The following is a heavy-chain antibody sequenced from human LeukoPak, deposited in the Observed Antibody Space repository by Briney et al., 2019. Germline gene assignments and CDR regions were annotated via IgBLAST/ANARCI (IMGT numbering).Heavy chain of an antibody. CDR2: IIPIFGTA. J-gene: IGHJ4*02. D-gene: IGHD6-19*01. CDR3: AREFYSGWSENYIDY. CDR1: GGTFSSYA. V-gene: IGHV1-69*05. Sequence: ASVKVSCKASGGTFSSYAISWVRQAPGQGLEWMGGIIPIFGTANYAQKFQGRVTITTDESTSTAYMELSSLRSEDTAVYYCAREFYSGWSENYIDYWGQGTLVTVSS.